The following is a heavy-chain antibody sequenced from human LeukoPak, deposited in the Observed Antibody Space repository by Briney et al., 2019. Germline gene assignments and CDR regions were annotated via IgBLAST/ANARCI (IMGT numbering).Heavy chain of an antibody. V-gene: IGHV3-21*01. CDR1: GFTFSAYN. D-gene: IGHD3-16*01. J-gene: IGHJ6*03. Sequence: GGSLRLSCAASGFTFSAYNMNWVRRTPGKGLEWVSSITTSSTYMFYADSVRGRFTISRDNAENSLYLQMNSLRAEDTAVYYCARDDYVWGVNYYYYYMDVWGKGTTVTVSS. CDR2: ITTSSTYM. CDR3: ARDDYVWGVNYYYYYMDV.